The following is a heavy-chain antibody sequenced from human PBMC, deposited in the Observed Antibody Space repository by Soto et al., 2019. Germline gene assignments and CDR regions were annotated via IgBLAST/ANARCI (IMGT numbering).Heavy chain of an antibody. Sequence: ETLSLTCAVYGGSFSGYYWSWIRQSPGKGLEWIGYIHYSGTTSFFPSYNPSLRSRVTISEDTSKNQFSLKLLSVTTADTAVYFCAAGEASSRNLAPYYLDFWGQGTLVTVSS. CDR1: GGSFSGYY. CDR3: AAGEASSRNLAPYYLDF. J-gene: IGHJ4*02. D-gene: IGHD6-13*01. V-gene: IGHV4-34*11. CDR2: IHYSGTT.